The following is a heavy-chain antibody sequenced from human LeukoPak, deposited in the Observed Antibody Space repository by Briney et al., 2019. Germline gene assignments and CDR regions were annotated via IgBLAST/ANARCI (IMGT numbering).Heavy chain of an antibody. Sequence: PSETLSLTCTVSGGSIISRSYFWAWLRQPAGKGLEWIGSVSDSGSTTYNPSPSLKSRVTISVDTSKNQFSLKLSSMTAADTAVYYCARYPRGYSGYAKANWFDPWGQGTPVTVSS. CDR2: VSDSGST. V-gene: IGHV4-39*01. J-gene: IGHJ5*01. D-gene: IGHD5-12*01. CDR3: ARYPRGYSGYAKANWFDP. CDR1: GGSIISRSYF.